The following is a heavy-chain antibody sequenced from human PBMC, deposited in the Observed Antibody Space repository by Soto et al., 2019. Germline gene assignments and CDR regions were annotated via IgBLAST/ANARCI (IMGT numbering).Heavy chain of an antibody. V-gene: IGHV4-39*01. J-gene: IGHJ5*02. CDR1: GDSIRSSSYY. Sequence: QLQLQESGPGLVKSSETLSLTCTVSGDSIRSSSYYWGWIRQPPGKGLEWIGNIYYNGNTYYNPSLKSRVTISVDASKNQFSLKVSSVTAADTAVYYCARRLWFAESHRFDPWGQGTLVTVSS. D-gene: IGHD3-10*01. CDR3: ARRLWFAESHRFDP. CDR2: IYYNGNT.